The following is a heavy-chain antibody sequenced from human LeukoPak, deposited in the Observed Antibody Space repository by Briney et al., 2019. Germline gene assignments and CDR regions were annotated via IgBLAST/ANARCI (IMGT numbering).Heavy chain of an antibody. CDR1: GYSISSGYY. D-gene: IGHD6-13*01. CDR2: IYHSGST. Sequence: SETLSLTCTVSGYSISSGYYWGWIRQPPGKGLEWIGSIYHSGSTYYNPSLKSRVTISVDTSKNHFSLKLSSVTAADTAVYYCARGYSSSWYDGWGQGTLVTVSS. V-gene: IGHV4-38-2*02. J-gene: IGHJ4*02. CDR3: ARGYSSSWYDG.